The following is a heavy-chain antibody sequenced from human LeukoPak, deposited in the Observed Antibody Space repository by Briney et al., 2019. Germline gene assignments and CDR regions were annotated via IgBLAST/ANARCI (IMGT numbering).Heavy chain of an antibody. D-gene: IGHD1-14*01. Sequence: PGGSLRLSCAASGFTFSNYSMNWVRQAPGKGLEWVSSISSSSSYIYYADSVRGRFTISRDNAKNSLYLQMNSLRPEDTAVYYCAKDSRTGDNWFDPWGQGTLVTVSS. J-gene: IGHJ5*02. CDR3: AKDSRTGDNWFDP. V-gene: IGHV3-21*01. CDR2: ISSSSSYI. CDR1: GFTFSNYS.